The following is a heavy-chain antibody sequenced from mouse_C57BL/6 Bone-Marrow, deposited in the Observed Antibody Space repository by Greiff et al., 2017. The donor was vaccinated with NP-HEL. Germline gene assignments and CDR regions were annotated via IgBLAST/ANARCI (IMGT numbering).Heavy chain of an antibody. D-gene: IGHD2-2*01. CDR1: GYTFTSYC. V-gene: IGHV1-58*01. CDR2: IYIGNGYT. CDR3: AREVIYYGYSYYFDY. J-gene: IGHJ2*01. Sequence: VQLQQSGAELVRPGSSVTLSCKTSGYTFTSYCINWVKQRPGQGLEWIGYIYIGNGYTEYNEKFKGKATLTSDTSSSTAYMQLSSLTSEDSAIYFCAREVIYYGYSYYFDYWGQGTTLTVSS.